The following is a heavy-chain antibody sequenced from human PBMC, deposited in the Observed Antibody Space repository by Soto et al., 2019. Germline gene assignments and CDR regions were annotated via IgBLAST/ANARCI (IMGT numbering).Heavy chain of an antibody. J-gene: IGHJ4*02. CDR3: ARDRNSFGGSYEGY. Sequence: PGGSLRLSCAASGLTFSNYAMSWVRQAPGMGLEWVSAISPNGDTTNYADSVKGRFTISRDNSKNTVYLQMNSLRADDTAVYYCARDRNSFGGSYEGYWGQGTLVTVSS. CDR1: GLTFSNYA. D-gene: IGHD1-26*01. V-gene: IGHV3-23*01. CDR2: ISPNGDTT.